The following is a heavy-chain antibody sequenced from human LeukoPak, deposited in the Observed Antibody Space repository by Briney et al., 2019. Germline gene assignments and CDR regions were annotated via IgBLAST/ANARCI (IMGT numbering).Heavy chain of an antibody. V-gene: IGHV5-51*01. CDR1: GYSLTSYW. CDR3: SRHYELTRIGAYDSSGTLWLNV. Sequence: GESLMISCQSSGYSLTSYWIGWVRQMPGKRLELIGIIYPGDSDTRYSPSIQGLVTVTAHYSISSAYPQWSSLKASDTVMYSCSRHYELTRIGAYDSSGTLWLNVWGEGTTVTVSS. CDR2: IYPGDSDT. D-gene: IGHD3-22*01. J-gene: IGHJ6*04.